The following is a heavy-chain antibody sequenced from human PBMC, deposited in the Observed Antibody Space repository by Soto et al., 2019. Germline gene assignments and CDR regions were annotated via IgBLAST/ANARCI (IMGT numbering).Heavy chain of an antibody. CDR1: GYKFTSYG. J-gene: IGHJ4*02. CDR2: VTAYNDNV. Sequence: QIQLVQSGAEVKKPGASVKVSCKVSGYKFTSYGINWVRQAPGQGLEWMGWVTAYNDNVEYAEKFQGRVTMTADTTTPTAYIELSDLRPDDTAVFYCARYDFWGCYSQEHWGKGTLVTVAS. V-gene: IGHV1-18*01. D-gene: IGHD3-3*01. CDR3: ARYDFWGCYSQEH.